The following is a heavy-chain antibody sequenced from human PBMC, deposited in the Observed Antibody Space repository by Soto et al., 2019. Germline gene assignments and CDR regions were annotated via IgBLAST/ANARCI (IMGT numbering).Heavy chain of an antibody. Sequence: SETLSLTCAVYGGSFSGYYWGWIRQPPGKGLEWIGEIHHSGSTNYHPSLKSRVTISVDTSKTQFSLKLSSVNAAVTAVYYCARGGLRGYSSGYQTLDYWGQGTLVTVSS. CDR2: IHHSGST. CDR1: GGSFSGYY. V-gene: IGHV4-34*01. D-gene: IGHD3-22*01. CDR3: ARGGLRGYSSGYQTLDY. J-gene: IGHJ4*02.